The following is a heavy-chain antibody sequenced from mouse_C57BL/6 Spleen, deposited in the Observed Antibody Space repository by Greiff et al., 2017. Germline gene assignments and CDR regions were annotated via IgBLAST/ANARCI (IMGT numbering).Heavy chain of an antibody. J-gene: IGHJ1*03. V-gene: IGHV1-53*01. CDR2: INPSNGGT. CDR1: GYTFTSYW. Sequence: QVQLQQSGTELVKPGASVKLSCKASGYTFTSYWMHWVKQRPGQGLEWIGNINPSNGGTNYNEKFKSKATLTVDKSSSTAYMQLSSLTSEDSAVYYCARDAYYSNTRYFDVWGTGTTVTVSS. D-gene: IGHD2-5*01. CDR3: ARDAYYSNTRYFDV.